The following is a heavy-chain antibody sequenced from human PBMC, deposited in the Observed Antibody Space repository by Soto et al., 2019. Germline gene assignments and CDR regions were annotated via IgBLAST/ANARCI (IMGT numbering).Heavy chain of an antibody. Sequence: SVKVSCKASGGTFSSYAISWVRQAPGQGLEWMGGIIPIFGTANYAQKFQGRVTITADKSTSTAYMELSSLRSEDTAVYYCASPRKRGYGRGGSCYGFDYGGQETLATVSS. CDR2: IIPIFGTA. J-gene: IGHJ4*02. CDR3: ASPRKRGYGRGGSCYGFDY. CDR1: GGTFSSYA. D-gene: IGHD2-15*01. V-gene: IGHV1-69*06.